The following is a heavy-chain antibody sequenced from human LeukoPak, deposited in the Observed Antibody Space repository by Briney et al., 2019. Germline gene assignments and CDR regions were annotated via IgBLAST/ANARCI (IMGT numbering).Heavy chain of an antibody. Sequence: GGSLRLSCTASGFTFNVYSMSWVRQAPGKGLEWVSSISTSSNSIYYADSVKGQFTISRDNAKNSPYLQMNNLRAEDTAVYYCARGPSCSSVSCYTTGLFDYWGRGTLVTVSS. CDR2: ISTSSNSI. CDR1: GFTFNVYS. D-gene: IGHD2-15*01. V-gene: IGHV3-21*01. J-gene: IGHJ4*02. CDR3: ARGPSCSSVSCYTTGLFDY.